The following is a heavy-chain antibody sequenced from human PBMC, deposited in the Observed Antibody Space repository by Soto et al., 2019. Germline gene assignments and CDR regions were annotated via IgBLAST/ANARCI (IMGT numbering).Heavy chain of an antibody. V-gene: IGHV6-1*01. CDR2: TYYRSKWYN. Sequence: PSQTLSLTCAISGDSVSSNSAAWNWIRQSPSRGLEWLGRTYYRSKWYNDYAVSVKSRITINPDTSKNQFSLQLNSVAPEDTAVYYRARVGSSSYSYYYYMDVWGKGTTVTVSS. J-gene: IGHJ6*03. CDR1: GDSVSSNSAA. D-gene: IGHD6-13*01. CDR3: ARVGSSSYSYYYYMDV.